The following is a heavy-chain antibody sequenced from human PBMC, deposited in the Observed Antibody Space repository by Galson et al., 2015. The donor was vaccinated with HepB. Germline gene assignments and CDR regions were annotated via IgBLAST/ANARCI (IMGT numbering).Heavy chain of an antibody. V-gene: IGHV3-7*01. D-gene: IGHD2-15*01. CDR2: IKKDGSEK. Sequence: SLRLSCAASGFTFSTYWMSWVRQAPGKGLEWVANIKKDGSEKNYVDSVKGRFTISRDNAKNSLYLQMNSLRAEDTAVYYCARDPDETGAADGMDVWGQGATVTVSS. CDR1: GFTFSTYW. CDR3: ARDPDETGAADGMDV. J-gene: IGHJ6*02.